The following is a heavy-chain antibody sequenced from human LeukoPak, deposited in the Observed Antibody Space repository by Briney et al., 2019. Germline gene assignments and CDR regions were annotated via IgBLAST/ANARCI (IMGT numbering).Heavy chain of an antibody. V-gene: IGHV4-59*01. D-gene: IGHD6-19*01. Sequence: PSETLSLTCTVSGGSISSYYWSWIRQPPGKGLEWIGYIYYSGSTNYNPSLKSRVTISVDTSKNQFSLKLSPVTAADTAVYYCARDHSSGWYGTYNWFDPWGQGTLVTVSS. CDR3: ARDHSSGWYGTYNWFDP. CDR1: GGSISSYY. J-gene: IGHJ5*02. CDR2: IYYSGST.